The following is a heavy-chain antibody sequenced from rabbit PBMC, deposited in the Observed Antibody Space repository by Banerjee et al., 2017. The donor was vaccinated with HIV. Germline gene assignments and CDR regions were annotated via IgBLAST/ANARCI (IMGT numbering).Heavy chain of an antibody. CDR2: VENGDGNT. Sequence: QEQLVESGGGLVTLGGSLTLTCKASGFDFSSYGISWVRQAPGKGLEWIACVENGDGNTYYASWVNGRFSISKTSSTTVTLQMTSLTAADTAAYFCAREDGYAGGVYADFNLWGQGTLVTVS. CDR1: GFDFSSYG. J-gene: IGHJ4*01. CDR3: AREDGYAGGVYADFNL. V-gene: IGHV1S47*01. D-gene: IGHD4-2*01.